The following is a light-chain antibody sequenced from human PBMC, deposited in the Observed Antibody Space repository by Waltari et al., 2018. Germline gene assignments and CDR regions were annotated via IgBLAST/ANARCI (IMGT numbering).Light chain of an antibody. CDR3: QQYNNWPFYT. J-gene: IGKJ2*01. CDR1: QSVSSN. CDR2: GAS. Sequence: EIVMTQSPATLSVSPGERATLSCRASQSVSSNLAWDQQKPGQAPRLLIYGASTRATGIPARFSGSGSGTEFTLTISSLQSEDFAVYYCQQYNNWPFYTFGQGTKLEIK. V-gene: IGKV3-15*01.